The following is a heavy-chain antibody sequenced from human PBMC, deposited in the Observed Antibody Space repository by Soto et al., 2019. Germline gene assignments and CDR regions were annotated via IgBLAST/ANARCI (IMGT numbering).Heavy chain of an antibody. CDR3: AKERVRDFDR. CDR1: GFTFDDHA. CDR2: ITWNSVAL. V-gene: IGHV3-9*01. Sequence: VQLVESGGGLVRPGGSLRLSCAASGFTFDDHAMHWVRQAPGKGLEWISAITWNSVALDYADSVKGRFTISRDNAKNSLYLQMNSLRPEDTALYYCAKERVRDFDRWGQGTLVTVSS. J-gene: IGHJ4*02. D-gene: IGHD3-9*01.